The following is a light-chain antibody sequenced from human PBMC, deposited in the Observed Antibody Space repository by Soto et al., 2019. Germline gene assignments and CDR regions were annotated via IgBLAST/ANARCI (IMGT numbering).Light chain of an antibody. CDR2: AAS. CDR3: QQYHNWPVT. V-gene: IGKV3-15*01. J-gene: IGKJ3*01. Sequence: EIVMTQSPAILSVSPGESATLSCRASQSISGNLAWCQQKPGQAPRLLIYAASVRATGIPARFSGSGSGTEFTLTISSLQSDDFAVYSCQQYHNWPVTFGPGTKVDI. CDR1: QSISGN.